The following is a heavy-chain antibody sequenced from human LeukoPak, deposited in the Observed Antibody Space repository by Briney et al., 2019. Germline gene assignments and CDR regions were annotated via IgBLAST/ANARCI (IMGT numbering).Heavy chain of an antibody. CDR2: IYYSGNT. Sequence: SETLSLTCTVAGGSISPYYWSWIRPPPGKGLEWLGYIYYSGNTDYNPSLKSRVAISVDTSKNQFSLKLSSVTAADTAVYYCARSTGSTMFIDYWGQGTLVTVSS. CDR3: ARSTGSTMFIDY. CDR1: GGSISPYY. V-gene: IGHV4-59*01. J-gene: IGHJ4*02. D-gene: IGHD3-10*02.